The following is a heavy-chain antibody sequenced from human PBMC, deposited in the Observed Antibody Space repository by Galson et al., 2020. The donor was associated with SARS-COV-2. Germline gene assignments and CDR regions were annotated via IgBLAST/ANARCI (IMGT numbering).Heavy chain of an antibody. CDR3: ARRGPWELVSGLDY. D-gene: IGHD1-26*01. V-gene: IGHV5-10-1*01. Sequence: HGESLKIPCKGSGYSFSTYGISWVRQMPGKGLEWMGRIDPSDAYTKYSPSFQGHVTISADKSISTANLQWDSLKASDTAIYYCARRGPWELVSGLDYWGQGTLVTVSS. J-gene: IGHJ4*02. CDR1: GYSFSTYG. CDR2: IDPSDAYT.